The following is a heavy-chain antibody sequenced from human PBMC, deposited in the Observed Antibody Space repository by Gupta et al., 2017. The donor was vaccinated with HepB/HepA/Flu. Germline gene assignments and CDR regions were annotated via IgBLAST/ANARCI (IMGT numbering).Heavy chain of an antibody. J-gene: IGHJ6*02. CDR3: ARDRIVVVPAAIPYYYGMDV. CDR1: GFTVISNY. Sequence: EVPLVESGGGLVQPGGSLRLSCAASGFTVISNYISWVRQAPGKGLEWVSVIYSGGSTYDADSVKGRLTISRDNSKNTLYLQMNSLRAEDTAVYYCARDRIVVVPAAIPYYYGMDVWGQGTTVTVSS. D-gene: IGHD2-2*01. V-gene: IGHV3-66*01. CDR2: IYSGGST.